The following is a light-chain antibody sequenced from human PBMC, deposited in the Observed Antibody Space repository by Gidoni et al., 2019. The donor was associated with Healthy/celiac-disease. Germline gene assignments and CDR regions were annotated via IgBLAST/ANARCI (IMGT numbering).Light chain of an antibody. CDR1: QGISSY. CDR3: QQSDSTPLT. J-gene: IGKJ4*01. V-gene: IGKV1-39*01. CDR2: AAS. Sequence: IHLTPSPSSLSASVGDRVTITCRASQGISSYLNWYQQKPGKAPKLLIYAASSLQSGVPSRFSGSGSGTDFTLTISSLQPEDFATYYCQQSDSTPLTFGGGTKVEIK.